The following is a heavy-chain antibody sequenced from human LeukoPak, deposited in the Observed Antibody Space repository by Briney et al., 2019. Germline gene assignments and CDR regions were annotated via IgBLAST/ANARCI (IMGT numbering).Heavy chain of an antibody. CDR2: IYYSGTT. V-gene: IGHV4-30-4*08. CDR3: ARERPDRNYYYMDV. J-gene: IGHJ6*03. CDR1: GGSTSSGDYY. Sequence: KPSETLSLTCTVSGGSTSSGDYYWSWIRQPPGKCLEWIGYIYYSGTTYYNPSLKSRVTISVDTSKNQFSLKLSSVTAADTAVYYCARERPDRNYYYMDVWGKGTTVTVSS.